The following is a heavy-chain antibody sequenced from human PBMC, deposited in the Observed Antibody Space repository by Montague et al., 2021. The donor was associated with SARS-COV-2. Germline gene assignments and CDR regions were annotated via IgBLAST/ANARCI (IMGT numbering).Heavy chain of an antibody. V-gene: IGHV4-61*02. D-gene: IGHD1-1*01. Sequence: TLSLTCTVSGDSIKSGNYYWSWIRQPAGKGLEWVGRISSGGSPNSSPSLRGRVIISIDASKNQSSLRLTSLTAADTAVYDCARSRPFNLNCYKGGFDVWGQGAMVAVSS. CDR1: GDSIKSGNYY. CDR3: ARSRPFNLNCYKGGFDV. J-gene: IGHJ3*01. CDR2: ISSGGSP.